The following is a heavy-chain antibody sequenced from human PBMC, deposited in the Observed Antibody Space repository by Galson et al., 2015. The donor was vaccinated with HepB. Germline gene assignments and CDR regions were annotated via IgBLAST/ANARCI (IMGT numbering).Heavy chain of an antibody. CDR3: ARAQFDDYYDSSGYYLYGY. CDR2: INPSGGST. J-gene: IGHJ4*02. CDR1: GYTFTSYY. V-gene: IGHV1-46*01. Sequence: SCKASGYTFTSYYMHWVRQAPGQGLEWMGIINPSGGSTSYAQKFQGRVTMTRDTSTSTVYMELSSLRSEDTAVYYCARAQFDDYYDSSGYYLYGYWGQGTLVTVSS. D-gene: IGHD3-22*01.